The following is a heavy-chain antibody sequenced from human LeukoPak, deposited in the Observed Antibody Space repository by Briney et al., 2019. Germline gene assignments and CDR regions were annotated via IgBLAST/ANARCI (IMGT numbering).Heavy chain of an antibody. Sequence: GRSLRLSCAGSGFTFSSFGMHWVRQAPGKGLEWLAVISYDGNTKFYADSIKGRFTISRDNSNNTLYLQVTSLRPEDTAVYYCAKDTLQYSYGNLFNSCGQGTLVTVSS. CDR3: AKDTLQYSYGNLFNS. D-gene: IGHD5-18*01. V-gene: IGHV3-30*18. CDR1: GFTFSSFG. J-gene: IGHJ5*02. CDR2: ISYDGNTK.